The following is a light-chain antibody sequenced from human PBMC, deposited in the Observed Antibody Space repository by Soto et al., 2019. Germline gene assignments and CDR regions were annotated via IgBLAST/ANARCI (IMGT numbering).Light chain of an antibody. CDR1: QSVSSSSY. CDR3: QQYGNSPLT. CDR2: GAS. Sequence: EIVLTQSPGTLSLSQGERATLSCRASQSVSSSSYLAWYQQKPGQAPRLLIYGASSRATGIPDRFSGSGSGTDFTLTISRLEPEDFAVYYCQQYGNSPLTFGGGTKVEIK. V-gene: IGKV3-20*01. J-gene: IGKJ4*01.